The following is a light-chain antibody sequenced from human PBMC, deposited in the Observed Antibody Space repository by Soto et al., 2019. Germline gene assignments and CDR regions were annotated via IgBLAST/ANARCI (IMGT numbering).Light chain of an antibody. V-gene: IGKV3-20*01. CDR1: QSVDSNS. CDR2: GAS. CDR3: QQYATSPT. J-gene: IGKJ4*01. Sequence: EIVLTQSPGTLSLSPGERATLSCRASQSVDSNSLAWYQHKPGQAPRLLIYGASSRAPGISDRYSGRGSGTAFTLTINRLEPEDFAVYYCQQYATSPTFGGGTRLEIK.